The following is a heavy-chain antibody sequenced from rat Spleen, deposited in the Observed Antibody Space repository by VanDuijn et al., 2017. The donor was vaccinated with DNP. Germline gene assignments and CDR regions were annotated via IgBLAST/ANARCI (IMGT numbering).Heavy chain of an antibody. CDR3: AGRPPPTRGPFDY. D-gene: IGHD1-4*01. CDR2: ISYDGSDT. V-gene: IGHV5-7*01. J-gene: IGHJ2*01. Sequence: EVQLVESGGGLVQPGRSLKLSCAASGFTFSDHNMAWVRQAPKKGLEWVGTISYDGSDTYYRDSVKGRFIISRNNARSTLYLQMDSLRSDDTATYYCAGRPPPTRGPFDYWGQGIMVTVSS. CDR1: GFTFSDHN.